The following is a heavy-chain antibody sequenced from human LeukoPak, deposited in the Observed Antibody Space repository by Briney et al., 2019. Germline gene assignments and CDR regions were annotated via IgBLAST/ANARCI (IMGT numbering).Heavy chain of an antibody. V-gene: IGHV4-4*07. J-gene: IGHJ3*02. CDR1: GGSISSYY. Sequence: PSETLSLTCTVSGGSISSYYWSWIRQPAGKGLEWIGRIYTSGSTNYNPSLKSRVTMSVDTSKNQFSLKLSSVTAADTAVYYCASGGGVAEYGLDAFDIWGQGTMVTVSS. CDR2: IYTSGST. D-gene: IGHD6-19*01. CDR3: ASGGGVAEYGLDAFDI.